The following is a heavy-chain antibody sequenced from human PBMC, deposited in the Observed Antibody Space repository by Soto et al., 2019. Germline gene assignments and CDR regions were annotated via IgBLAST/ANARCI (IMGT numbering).Heavy chain of an antibody. CDR3: ANPPGLRYFDRRSYFDY. CDR1: GFTFSSYA. V-gene: IGHV3-23*01. D-gene: IGHD3-9*01. CDR2: ISGSGGST. Sequence: PGGSMRLSCAASGFTFSSYAMSWVRQATGKGLERVSAISGSGGSTYYADSVKGRFTISRDNSKNTLYLQMNSLRAEDTAVYYCANPPGLRYFDRRSYFDYWGQGTLVTVSS. J-gene: IGHJ4*02.